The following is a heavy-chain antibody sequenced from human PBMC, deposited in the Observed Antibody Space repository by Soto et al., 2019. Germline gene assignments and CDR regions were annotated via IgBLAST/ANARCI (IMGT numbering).Heavy chain of an antibody. CDR1: GFAFGSYW. D-gene: IGHD1-1*01. V-gene: IGHV3-74*01. CDR2: ISQDGAIA. Sequence: VQLVESGGGLVQPGGSLRLSCAASGFAFGSYWMHWVRQAPGKGLVWVSRISQDGAIATQADSVKGRFTISRENAKNKLFIQMSSLRADDTAVYYCLRDQRHWNEFADQWGQGTLVTVSS. J-gene: IGHJ4*02. CDR3: LRDQRHWNEFADQ.